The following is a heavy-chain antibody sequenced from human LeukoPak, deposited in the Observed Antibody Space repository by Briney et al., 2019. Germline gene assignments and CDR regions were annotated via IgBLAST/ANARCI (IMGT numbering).Heavy chain of an antibody. D-gene: IGHD1-1*01. Sequence: QPGRSLRLSCAASGFIFSNDAMHWVRQALGKGLEWVAFIWFDGSNKHYAGSVKGRFTISRDNSEDTLYLQMNSLRAEDTAVYYCVRDPSGSGFAFDSWGQGALVTVSS. J-gene: IGHJ4*02. CDR1: GFIFSNDA. V-gene: IGHV3-33*01. CDR2: IWFDGSNK. CDR3: VRDPSGSGFAFDS.